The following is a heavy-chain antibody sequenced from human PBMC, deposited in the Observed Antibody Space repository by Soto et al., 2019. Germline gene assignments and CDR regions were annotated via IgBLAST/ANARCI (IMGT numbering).Heavy chain of an antibody. V-gene: IGHV3-23*01. Sequence: EVQLLESGGGLVQPGGSLRLSCAASGFTFRDYGMSWVRQAPGKGVEWVSGISGGGGNTNYADTVKGRVTISGDNAEYTVYLQMNSLRAEYTDVYYCTRRLITDKCYSGMDFWGQGTTVTVSS. CDR1: GFTFRDYG. CDR2: ISGGGGNT. CDR3: TRRLITDKCYSGMDF. D-gene: IGHD3-22*01. J-gene: IGHJ6*02.